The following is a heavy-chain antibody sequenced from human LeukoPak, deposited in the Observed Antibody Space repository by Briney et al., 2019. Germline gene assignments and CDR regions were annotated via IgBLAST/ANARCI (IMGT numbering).Heavy chain of an antibody. CDR3: ASLSGYTSRGGNVQYDY. Sequence: GEALKISCKGSGYRFTDYWIGWVRQMPGKGVEWMGIIYPGDSDTRYSPSFQGQVTISAEKSISTAYLQWSSLKASDTAIYYCASLSGYTSRGGNVQYDYWGQGTLVTVSS. CDR2: IYPGDSDT. V-gene: IGHV5-51*01. CDR1: GYRFTDYW. J-gene: IGHJ4*02. D-gene: IGHD6-13*01.